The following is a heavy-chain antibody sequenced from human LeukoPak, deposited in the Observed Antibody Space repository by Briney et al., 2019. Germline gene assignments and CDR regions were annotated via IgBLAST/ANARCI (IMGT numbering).Heavy chain of an antibody. Sequence: PGGSLRLSCAASGFTFSSYGMHWVRRAPGKGLEWVAVIWYDGSNKYYADSVKGRFTISRDNSKNTLYLQMNSLRAEDTAVYYCARDSAALGGSLDYWGQGTLVTVSS. CDR3: ARDSAALGGSLDY. J-gene: IGHJ4*02. CDR2: IWYDGSNK. D-gene: IGHD2-15*01. CDR1: GFTFSSYG. V-gene: IGHV3-33*01.